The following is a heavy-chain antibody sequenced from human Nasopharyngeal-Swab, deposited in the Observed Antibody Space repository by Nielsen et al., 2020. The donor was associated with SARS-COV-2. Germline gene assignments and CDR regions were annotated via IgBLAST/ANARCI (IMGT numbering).Heavy chain of an antibody. CDR2: IYYSGST. V-gene: IGHV4-39*01. D-gene: IGHD2-2*01. CDR3: ALRSTSRLYLPGGGYFDY. Sequence: SETLSLTCTVSGGSISSSSYYWGWIRQPPGKGLEWIGSIYYSGSTYYNPSLKSRVTISVDTSKNQFSLKLSSVTAAGTAVYYCALRSTSRLYLPGGGYFDYWGQGTLVTVSS. CDR1: GGSISSSSYY. J-gene: IGHJ4*02.